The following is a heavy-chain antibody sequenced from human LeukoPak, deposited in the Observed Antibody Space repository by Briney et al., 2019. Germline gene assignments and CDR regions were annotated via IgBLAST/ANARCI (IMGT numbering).Heavy chain of an antibody. CDR3: ARAIFPSYDFWSGRAFDI. V-gene: IGHV1-18*01. Sequence: GASVKVSCKASGYSFSSYGISWVRQAPGQGLEWMGWISAYNGNTNYAQKLQGRVTMTTDTSTSTAYMELRSLRSDNTAVYYCARAIFPSYDFWSGRAFDIWGQGTMVTVSS. D-gene: IGHD3-3*01. CDR1: GYSFSSYG. J-gene: IGHJ3*02. CDR2: ISAYNGNT.